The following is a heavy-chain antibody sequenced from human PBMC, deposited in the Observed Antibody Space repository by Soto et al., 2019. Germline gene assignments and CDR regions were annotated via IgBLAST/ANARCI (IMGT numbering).Heavy chain of an antibody. V-gene: IGHV3-49*04. J-gene: IGHJ4*02. CDR1: GFTFGDDA. CDR2: IRSKAYRGTT. CDR3: TRGDMALNDY. Sequence: GGSLRLSCTDSGFTFGDDAMSWVRQAPGKGLEWVGFIRSKAYRGTTKYAASVRGRFTISRDDSKSIAYLQMNSLKTEDTAVYYCTRGDMALNDYWGQGTLVTVSS. D-gene: IGHD2-15*01.